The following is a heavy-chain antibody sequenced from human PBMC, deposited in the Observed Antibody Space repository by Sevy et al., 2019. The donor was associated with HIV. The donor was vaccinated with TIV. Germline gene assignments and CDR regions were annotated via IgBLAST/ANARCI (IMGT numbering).Heavy chain of an antibody. J-gene: IGHJ4*02. D-gene: IGHD3-3*01. CDR2: ISAYNGNT. V-gene: IGHV1-18*01. CDR1: GYTFTSYG. Sequence: ASVKVSCKASGYTFTSYGISWVRQAPGQGLEWMGWISAYNGNTNYAQKLQGRVTMTTDTSTSTAYMELRSLRSDDTAVYYCARDRDDFRSAGLNYGGQGTLVTVSS. CDR3: ARDRDDFRSAGLNY.